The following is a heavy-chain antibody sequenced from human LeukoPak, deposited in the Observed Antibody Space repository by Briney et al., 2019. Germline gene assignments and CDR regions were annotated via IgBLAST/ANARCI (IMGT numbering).Heavy chain of an antibody. Sequence: GGSLRLSCAASGFTFSSYWMSWVRQAPGKGLEWVANIKQDGSEKYYVDSVEGRFTISRDNAKNSLYLQMNSLRAEDTAVYYCARGRTPLAFDIWGQGTMVTVSS. V-gene: IGHV3-7*01. CDR3: ARGRTPLAFDI. J-gene: IGHJ3*02. CDR2: IKQDGSEK. CDR1: GFTFSSYW.